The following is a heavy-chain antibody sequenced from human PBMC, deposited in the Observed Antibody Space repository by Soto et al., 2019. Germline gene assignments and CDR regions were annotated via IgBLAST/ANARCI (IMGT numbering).Heavy chain of an antibody. V-gene: IGHV1-69*01. CDR2: IIPILGTA. CDR1: GATFSSYS. Sequence: QVQLVQSGAEVKKPGSSVKVSCKASGATFSSYSSNWVRQAPGQGLEWMGEIIPILGTANYAQKFQGRVTITADESTSTAYMELSSLRSEDTAVYYCAGDSARQSGGIDYWGQGTLVTVSS. CDR3: AGDSARQSGGIDY. D-gene: IGHD1-26*01. J-gene: IGHJ4*02.